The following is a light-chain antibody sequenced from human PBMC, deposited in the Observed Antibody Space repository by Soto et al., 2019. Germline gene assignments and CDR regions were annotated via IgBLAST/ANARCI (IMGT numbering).Light chain of an antibody. CDR3: LLSHGGAVV. Sequence: QAVVTQEPSLTVSPGGTVTLTCASSTGAVTSGDSTNWLQQKPGQVPRALIFGTSIRHSWTPDRFSGSLLGDKAALTLSGAQPEDEADYYCLLSHGGAVVFGGGTKVTVL. CDR2: GTS. J-gene: IGLJ2*01. CDR1: TGAVTSGDS. V-gene: IGLV7-43*01.